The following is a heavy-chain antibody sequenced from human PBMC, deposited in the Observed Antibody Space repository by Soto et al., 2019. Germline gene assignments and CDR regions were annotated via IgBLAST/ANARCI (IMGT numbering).Heavy chain of an antibody. CDR2: IYYSGST. CDR1: GGSISSFY. Sequence: SSGTPSPPRTVSGGSISSFYWGWIRQPPGKGLEWIGYIYYSGSTNYNPSLKSRVTISVDTSKNQFSLKLSSVTAADTAVYYCARSDPSGLRTDYWGQGTLVTVSS. CDR3: ARSDPSGLRTDY. J-gene: IGHJ4*02. V-gene: IGHV4-59*01. D-gene: IGHD3-3*01.